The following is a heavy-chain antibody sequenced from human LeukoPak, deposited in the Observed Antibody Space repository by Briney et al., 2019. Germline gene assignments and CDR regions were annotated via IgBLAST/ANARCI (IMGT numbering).Heavy chain of an antibody. J-gene: IGHJ1*01. CDR3: ARVRYQLLLRADYFQH. CDR1: GGSFSGYY. CDR2: INHSGST. Sequence: PSETLSLTCAVYGGSFSGYYWSWLRQPPGKGLEWIGEINHSGSTNYNPSLKSRVTISVDTSKNQFSLKLSSVTAADTAVYYCARVRYQLLLRADYFQHWGQGTLVTVSS. D-gene: IGHD2-2*01. V-gene: IGHV4-34*01.